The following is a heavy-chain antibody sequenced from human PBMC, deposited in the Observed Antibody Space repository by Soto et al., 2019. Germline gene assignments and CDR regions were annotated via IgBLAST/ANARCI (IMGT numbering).Heavy chain of an antibody. CDR1: GYRFTSYW. CDR2: IDPSDSYT. Sequence: GESLKISCKGSGYRFTSYWISWVRQMPGKGLEWMGRIDPSDSYTNYSPSFQGHVTISADKSISTAYLQWSSLKASDTAMYYCASTPRGYCSSTSCRELGNYYGMDVWGQRTTVTVSS. D-gene: IGHD2-2*01. V-gene: IGHV5-10-1*01. CDR3: ASTPRGYCSSTSCRELGNYYGMDV. J-gene: IGHJ6*02.